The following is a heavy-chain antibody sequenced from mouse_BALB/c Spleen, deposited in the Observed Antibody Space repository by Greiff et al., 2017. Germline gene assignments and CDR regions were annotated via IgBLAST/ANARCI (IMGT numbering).Heavy chain of an antibody. V-gene: IGHV1-87*01. CDR1: GYTFTSYW. D-gene: IGHD2-10*02. J-gene: IGHJ1*01. Sequence: VQLQQSGAELARPGASVKLSCKASGYTFTSYWMQWVKQRPGQGLEWIGAIYPGDGDTRYTQKFKGKATLTADKSSSTAYMQLSSLASEDSAVYYCARKYGNFDVWGAGTTVTVSS. CDR2: IYPGDGDT. CDR3: ARKYGNFDV.